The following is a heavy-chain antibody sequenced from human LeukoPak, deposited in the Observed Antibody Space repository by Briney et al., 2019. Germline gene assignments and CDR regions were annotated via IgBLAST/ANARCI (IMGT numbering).Heavy chain of an antibody. V-gene: IGHV1-69*04. J-gene: IGHJ4*02. CDR3: ARGRQQLDEYYFDY. Sequence: ASVKVSCKASGGTFSSYAISWVRQAPGQGLEWMGRIIPILGIANYAQKFQGRVTITADKSTSTAYMELSSLRSEDTAVYYCARGRQQLDEYYFDYWGQGTLVTVSS. CDR1: GGTFSSYA. CDR2: IIPILGIA. D-gene: IGHD6-13*01.